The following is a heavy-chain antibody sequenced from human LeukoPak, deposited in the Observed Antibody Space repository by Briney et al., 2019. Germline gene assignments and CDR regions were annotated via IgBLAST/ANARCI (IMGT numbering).Heavy chain of an antibody. J-gene: IGHJ6*03. CDR3: ARDKGKLWSNYYYYYYMDV. D-gene: IGHD5-18*01. Sequence: GGSLRLSCVASGFTVISNYMSWVRQAPGKGLEWVSVIYSGGSTYYADSVKGRFTISRDNSKNTLYLQMNSLRAEDTAVYYCARDKGKLWSNYYYYYYMDVWGKGTTVTVSS. V-gene: IGHV3-53*01. CDR2: IYSGGST. CDR1: GFTVISNY.